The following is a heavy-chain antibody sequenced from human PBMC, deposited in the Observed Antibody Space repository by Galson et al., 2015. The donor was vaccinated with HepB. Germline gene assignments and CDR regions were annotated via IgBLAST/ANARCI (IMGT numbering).Heavy chain of an antibody. D-gene: IGHD5-18*01. V-gene: IGHV1-69*04. CDR2: IIPILGIA. CDR3: GYSYGRRYYFDY. CDR1: GGTFSSYA. Sequence: SVKVSCKASGGTFSSYAISWVRQAPGQGLEWMGRIIPILGIANYAQKFQGRVTITADKSTSTAYMELSSLRSEDTAVYFCGYSYGRRYYFDYWGQGTLVTVSS. J-gene: IGHJ4*02.